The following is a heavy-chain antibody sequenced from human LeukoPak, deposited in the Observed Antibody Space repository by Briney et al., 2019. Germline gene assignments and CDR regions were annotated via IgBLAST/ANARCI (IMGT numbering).Heavy chain of an antibody. CDR3: ARDSWDFWSGYYRFDP. V-gene: IGHV4-59*01. CDR1: GGSISSYY. D-gene: IGHD3-3*01. CDR2: IYYSGST. Sequence: SETLSLTCTVSGGSISSYYWSWIRQPPGKGLEWIGYIYYSGSTNYNPSLKSRVTISVGTSKNQFSLKLSSVTAADTAVYYCARDSWDFWSGYYRFDPWGQGTLVTVSS. J-gene: IGHJ5*02.